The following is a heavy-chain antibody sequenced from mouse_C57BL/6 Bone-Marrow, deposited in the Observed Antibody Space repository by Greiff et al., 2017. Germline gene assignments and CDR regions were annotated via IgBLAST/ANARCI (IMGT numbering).Heavy chain of an antibody. D-gene: IGHD1-1*01. V-gene: IGHV1-81*01. Sequence: VQLVESGAELARPGASVKLSCKASGYTFPSSGISWVKQRTGQGLEWIGEIYPRSGNTYYNEKFKGKATLTAAKSSSTAYMELRSLPSEDSAVYFCAREGGSYAMDYWGQGTSVTVSS. CDR1: GYTFPSSG. CDR3: AREGGSYAMDY. J-gene: IGHJ4*01. CDR2: IYPRSGNT.